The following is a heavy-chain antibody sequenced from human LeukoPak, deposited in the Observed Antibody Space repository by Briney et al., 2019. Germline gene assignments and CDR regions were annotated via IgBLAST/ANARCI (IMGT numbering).Heavy chain of an antibody. CDR2: ISGSGGST. CDR3: AKDPKDRIWSGGEPEYFQH. J-gene: IGHJ1*01. D-gene: IGHD2-21*01. V-gene: IGHV3-23*01. CDR1: GFTFSSYG. Sequence: GGTLRLSCAASGFTFSSYGMSWVRQAPGKGLEWVSAISGSGGSTYYADSVKGRFTISRDNSKNTLYLQMNSLRAEDTAVYYCAKDPKDRIWSGGEPEYFQHWGQGTLVTVSS.